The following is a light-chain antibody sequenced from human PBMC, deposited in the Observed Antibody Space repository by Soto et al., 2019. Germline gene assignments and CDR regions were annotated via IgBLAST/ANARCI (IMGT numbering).Light chain of an antibody. Sequence: QSALTQPASVSGSPGQSITISCTGTSNDVGGYNHVSWYQQHPGKAPKLIIYDVSYRPSGVSNRFSGSKSGNTASLTISGLQAEDEADYYCNSYRTTDTVVFGGGTQLTVL. CDR3: NSYRTTDTVV. V-gene: IGLV2-14*03. CDR1: SNDVGGYNH. J-gene: IGLJ2*01. CDR2: DVS.